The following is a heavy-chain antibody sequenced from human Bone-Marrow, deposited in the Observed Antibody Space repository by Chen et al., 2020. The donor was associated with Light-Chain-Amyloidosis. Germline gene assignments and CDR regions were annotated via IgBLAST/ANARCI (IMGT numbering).Heavy chain of an antibody. Sequence: EVQLVESGGGLVQPGGSLRLSCVVSGFNFSTYWMTWVRQAPGKRLEWVANIKQDGSEKYYVDFVKGRFTVSRDNAKNSVYLQMNSLRVEDTAIYYCASTLTQDWFDPWGQGTLVIVSS. CDR3: ASTLTQDWFDP. J-gene: IGHJ5*02. CDR2: IKQDGSEK. V-gene: IGHV3-7*02. D-gene: IGHD3-16*01. CDR1: GFNFSTYW.